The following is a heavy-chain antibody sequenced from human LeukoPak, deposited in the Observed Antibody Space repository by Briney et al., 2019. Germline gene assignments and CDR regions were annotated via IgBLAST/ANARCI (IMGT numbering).Heavy chain of an antibody. CDR3: ARDRGNNTYFFDS. J-gene: IGHJ4*02. CDR1: GYTFTNYG. V-gene: IGHV1-3*04. D-gene: IGHD5-18*01. CDR2: INTDIGNA. Sequence: ASVKVSCKASGYTFTNYGIHWVRQAPGQRLEWIGWINTDIGNAKYSQTLQARVSITRATSASTAYMELSSLRPEDMALYYCARDRGNNTYFFDSWGQGTLVTVS.